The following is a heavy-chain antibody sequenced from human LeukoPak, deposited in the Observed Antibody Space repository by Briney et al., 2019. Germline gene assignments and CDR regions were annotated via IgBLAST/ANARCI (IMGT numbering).Heavy chain of an antibody. CDR2: IKSKRDGETI. D-gene: IGHD1-1*01. V-gene: IGHV3-15*01. CDR1: GFTFSHAW. Sequence: PGGSLRLSCAASGFTFSHAWMSWVRQAPGKGLEWVGRIKSKRDGETIDYAAPVKGRFTISRDDSKNTLTLQMNSLNTDDTAVYYCTTKGSAWNFDYWGQGILVTVSS. J-gene: IGHJ4*02. CDR3: TTKGSAWNFDY.